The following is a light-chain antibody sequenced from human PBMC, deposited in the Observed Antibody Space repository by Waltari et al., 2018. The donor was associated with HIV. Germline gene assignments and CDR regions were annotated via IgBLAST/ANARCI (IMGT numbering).Light chain of an antibody. V-gene: IGKV1-9*01. CDR1: EDINNF. Sequence: DRVTITCRASEDINNFLGWYQQKPGVAPKLLIYAASTLEDEFPSRFSRSRSGTDFTLTISSLLPEDFATYFCQQLNTSPPDPFGPGPHLEI. CDR2: AAS. CDR3: QQLNTSPPDP. J-gene: IGKJ2*01.